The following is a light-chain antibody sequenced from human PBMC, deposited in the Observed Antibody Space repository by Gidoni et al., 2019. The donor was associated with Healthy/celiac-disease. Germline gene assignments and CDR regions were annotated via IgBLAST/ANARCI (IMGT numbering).Light chain of an antibody. J-gene: IGKJ1*01. CDR1: QSISSW. V-gene: IGKV1-5*03. Sequence: QMTQSPSTLSASVGGRVTITCRASQSISSWLAWYQQKPGKAPKLLIYKASSLESGVTSRFIGSGSGTAFTLTISSLQPDDFATYYCQQYNSYLWTFGQGTKVEIK. CDR2: KAS. CDR3: QQYNSYLWT.